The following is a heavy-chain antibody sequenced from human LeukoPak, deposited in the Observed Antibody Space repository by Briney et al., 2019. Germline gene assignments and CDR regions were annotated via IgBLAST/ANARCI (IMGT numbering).Heavy chain of an antibody. CDR3: AAGVGGYYYDSSGYPRDFDL. CDR2: IYYSGST. CDR1: GGSISSYY. V-gene: IGHV4-59*01. Sequence: SETLSLTCTVSGGSISSYYWSWIRQPPGKGLEWIGYIYYSGSTNYNPSLKSRVTISVDTSKNQFSLKLSSVTAADTAVYYCAAGVGGYYYDSSGYPRDFDLWGRGTLVTVSS. J-gene: IGHJ2*01. D-gene: IGHD3-22*01.